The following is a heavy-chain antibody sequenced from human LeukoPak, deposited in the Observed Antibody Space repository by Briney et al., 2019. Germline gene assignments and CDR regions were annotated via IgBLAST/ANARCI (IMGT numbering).Heavy chain of an antibody. D-gene: IGHD3-22*01. Sequence: GGSLRLSCAASGFTVSSNYMSWVRQAPGKGLEWVSVIYSGGSTYYADSVKGRFTISRDNSKNTLYLQMNSLRAEDTAVYYCARAEGYYYDKIGWGQGTLVTVSP. CDR1: GFTVSSNY. J-gene: IGHJ4*02. V-gene: IGHV3-53*01. CDR2: IYSGGST. CDR3: ARAEGYYYDKIG.